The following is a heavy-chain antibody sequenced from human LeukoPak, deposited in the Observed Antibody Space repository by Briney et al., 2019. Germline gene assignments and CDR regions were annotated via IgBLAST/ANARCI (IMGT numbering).Heavy chain of an antibody. D-gene: IGHD3-16*01. CDR1: GGSISSGDYY. V-gene: IGHV4-30-4*01. CDR2: IYYSGST. Sequence: SETLSLTCTVSGGSISSGDYYWSWTRQPPGTGLEWIGYIYYSGSTYYNPSLKSRVTISVDTSKNQFSLKLSSVTAADTAVYYCARFDYGGMDVWGKGTTVTVSS. CDR3: ARFDYGGMDV. J-gene: IGHJ6*04.